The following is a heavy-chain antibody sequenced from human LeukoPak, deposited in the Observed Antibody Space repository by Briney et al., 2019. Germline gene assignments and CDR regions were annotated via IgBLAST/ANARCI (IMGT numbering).Heavy chain of an antibody. CDR2: IIPILGIA. V-gene: IGHV1-69*04. Sequence: SVKVSCKASGGTFSSYAISWVRQAPGQGLEWMGRIIPILGIANYAQKFQGRVTITADKSTSTAYMELSSLRSEDTAVYYCARGDSSGWYSDYWGQGTLVTVSA. D-gene: IGHD6-19*01. CDR1: GGTFSSYA. CDR3: ARGDSSGWYSDY. J-gene: IGHJ4*02.